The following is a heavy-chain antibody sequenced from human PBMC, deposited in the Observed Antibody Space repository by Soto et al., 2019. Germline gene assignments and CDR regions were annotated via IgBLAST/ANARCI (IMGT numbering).Heavy chain of an antibody. Sequence: GASVKVSCKVSGYTLTELSMHWVLQAPGKGLEWMGGFDPEDGETIYAQKFQGRVTMTEDTSTDTAYMELSSLRSEDTAVYYCATEIMNSGPDGPWGQGTLVTVSS. CDR3: ATEIMNSGPDGP. D-gene: IGHD6-25*01. CDR1: GYTLTELS. V-gene: IGHV1-24*01. J-gene: IGHJ5*02. CDR2: FDPEDGET.